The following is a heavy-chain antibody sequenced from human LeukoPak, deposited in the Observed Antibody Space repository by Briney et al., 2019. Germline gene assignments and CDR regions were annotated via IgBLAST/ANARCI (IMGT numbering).Heavy chain of an antibody. CDR2: VYYGRSP. Sequence: SETLSLTCTVSGDSISRSTYYWAWIRQPPGTGLEWVGSVYYGRSPYYNPSLESRATISVDTSKNHFSLKMSSVTAADTAVYYCARSSGTGTFSYWGQGTLVTVSS. CDR1: GDSISRSTYY. J-gene: IGHJ4*02. CDR3: ARSSGTGTFSY. V-gene: IGHV4-39*02. D-gene: IGHD6-25*01.